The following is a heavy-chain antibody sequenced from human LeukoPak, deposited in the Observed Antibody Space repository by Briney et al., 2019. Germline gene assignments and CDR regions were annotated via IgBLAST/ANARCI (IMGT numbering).Heavy chain of an antibody. V-gene: IGHV1-2*02. CDR3: ARGRGSYSFDY. Sequence: ASVKVSCKASGYTFTGYYMYWVRQAPGQGLEWMGWINPNSGDTNYAQKFQGSVTMTRETYISTAYMELSRLRSDDTAVYYCARGRGSYSFDYWGQGTLVTVSS. D-gene: IGHD1-26*01. J-gene: IGHJ4*02. CDR1: GYTFTGYY. CDR2: INPNSGDT.